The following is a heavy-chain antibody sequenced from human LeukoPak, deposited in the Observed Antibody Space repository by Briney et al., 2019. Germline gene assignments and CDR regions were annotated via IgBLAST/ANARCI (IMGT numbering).Heavy chain of an antibody. CDR1: GFTFSSYW. CDR3: AKDIGVTGLKGAFDI. CDR2: IKQDGSEK. D-gene: IGHD4-23*01. V-gene: IGHV3-7*03. J-gene: IGHJ3*02. Sequence: GGSLRLSCAASGFTFSSYWMSWVRQAPGKGLEWVANIKQDGSEKYYVDSVKGRFTISRDNAKNSLYLQMNSLRAEDMALYYCAKDIGVTGLKGAFDIWGQGTMVTVSS.